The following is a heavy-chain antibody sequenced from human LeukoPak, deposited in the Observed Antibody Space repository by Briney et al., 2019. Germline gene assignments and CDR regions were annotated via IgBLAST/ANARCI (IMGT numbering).Heavy chain of an antibody. V-gene: IGHV3-9*01. D-gene: IGHD3-16*01. CDR2: ISWNSGSI. Sequence: PGGSLRLSCAASGFTFDDYAMHWVRQAPGKGQEWVSGISWNSGSIGYADSVKGRFTISRDNAKNSLYLQMNSLRAEDTALYYCAKDLVLGGATGFDYWGQGTLVTVSS. CDR3: AKDLVLGGATGFDY. J-gene: IGHJ4*02. CDR1: GFTFDDYA.